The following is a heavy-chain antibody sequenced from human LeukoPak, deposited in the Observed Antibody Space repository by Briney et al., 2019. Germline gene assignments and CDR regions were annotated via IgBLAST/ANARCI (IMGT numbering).Heavy chain of an antibody. CDR2: IYYSGST. V-gene: IGHV4-59*01. J-gene: IGHJ4*02. CDR3: ARGPNSSSWHRGAFDY. CDR1: GGSISSYY. Sequence: SETLSLTCTVSGGSISSYYWSWIRQPPGKGLEWIGYIYYSGSTNYNPSLKSRVTISVDTSKNQFSLKLSSVTAADTAVYYCARGPNSSSWHRGAFDYWGQGTLVTVSS. D-gene: IGHD6-13*01.